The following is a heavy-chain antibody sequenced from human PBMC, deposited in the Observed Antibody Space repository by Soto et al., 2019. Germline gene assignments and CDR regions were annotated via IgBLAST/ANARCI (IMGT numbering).Heavy chain of an antibody. CDR3: TRAAWGLWFGYMDV. D-gene: IGHD3-10*01. CDR1: GFTVSGNY. V-gene: IGHV3-53*04. CDR2: LYSGGNT. Sequence: EVQLGESGGGLVQHGGSLRLSCAASGFTVSGNYMSWVRQAPGKGLEWVSILYSGGNTYYADSVRGRFTISRHNSENTLYLQMISLRPDDTAVYYCTRAAWGLWFGYMDVWGKGTTVTVSS. J-gene: IGHJ6*03.